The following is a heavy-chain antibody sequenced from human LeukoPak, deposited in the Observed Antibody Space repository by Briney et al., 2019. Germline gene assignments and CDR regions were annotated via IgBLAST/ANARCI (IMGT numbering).Heavy chain of an antibody. V-gene: IGHV3-23*01. CDR3: AKDLITVGY. D-gene: IGHD4-11*01. CDR2: ISGSGGST. J-gene: IGHJ4*02. CDR1: GFTFATHA. Sequence: GGSLRLSCAASGFTFATHAMSWVRQAPGKGLEWVSAISGSGGSTYYADSVKGRFTISRDNSKNTLYLQMSSLGAEDTAVYYCAKDLITVGYWGQGTLVTVSS.